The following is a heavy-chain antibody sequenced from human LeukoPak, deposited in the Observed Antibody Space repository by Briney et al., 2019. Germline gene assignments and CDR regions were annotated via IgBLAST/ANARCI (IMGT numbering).Heavy chain of an antibody. CDR2: INPSGGST. Sequence: ASVKVSCKASGYTFTSYYMHWVRQAPGQGLEWMGIINPSGGSTSYAQKFQGRFTMTRDTSTSTVYMELRSLRSDDPAVYYCARPFYDSSAHSVWYFDYWGQGTLVTVSS. D-gene: IGHD3-22*01. J-gene: IGHJ4*02. CDR1: GYTFTSYY. V-gene: IGHV1-46*01. CDR3: ARPFYDSSAHSVWYFDY.